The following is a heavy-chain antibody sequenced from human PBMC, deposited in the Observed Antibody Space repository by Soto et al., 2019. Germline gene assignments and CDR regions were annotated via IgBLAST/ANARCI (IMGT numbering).Heavy chain of an antibody. V-gene: IGHV3-21*01. Sequence: EVQLVESGGGLVKPEGSLRLSCAASGFTFSTYSMHWVRQAPGKGLEWVSSISSTSTYIYYADSVKGRFTISRDNAKNSLYLQMNSLRGEDTAVYYCVRDVNYYDSSGHRDYWGQGTLVTVSS. J-gene: IGHJ4*02. CDR1: GFTFSTYS. CDR2: ISSTSTYI. D-gene: IGHD3-22*01. CDR3: VRDVNYYDSSGHRDY.